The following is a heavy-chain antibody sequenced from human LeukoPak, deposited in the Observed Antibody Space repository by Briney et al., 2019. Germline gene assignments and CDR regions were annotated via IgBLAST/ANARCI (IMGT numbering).Heavy chain of an antibody. CDR2: TRHKTSNYST. Sequence: GGSLRLSCATSGFTFSDHYIDWVRQAPGKGLEWVGRTRHKTSNYSTEYAASVKGRLTISRDDSKNSVSLQMSSLKTEDTAVYFCARGSYSSGWFVDYWGQGTQVAVSS. V-gene: IGHV3-72*01. CDR1: GFTFSDHY. CDR3: ARGSYSSGWFVDY. D-gene: IGHD6-19*01. J-gene: IGHJ4*02.